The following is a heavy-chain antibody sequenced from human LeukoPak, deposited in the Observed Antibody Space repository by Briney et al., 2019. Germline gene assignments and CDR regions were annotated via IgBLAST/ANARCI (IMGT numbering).Heavy chain of an antibody. V-gene: IGHV4-59*01. CDR3: ARAWATDYFDY. J-gene: IGHJ4*02. CDR2: IYHSGST. CDR1: GGSISSYY. Sequence: SETLSLTCTVSGGSISSYYWSWIRQPPGKGLEWIGFIYHSGSTNYNPSLKSRVTISVDTSKNQFSLKLSSVTAADTAMYYCARAWATDYFDYWGQGTLVTVSS.